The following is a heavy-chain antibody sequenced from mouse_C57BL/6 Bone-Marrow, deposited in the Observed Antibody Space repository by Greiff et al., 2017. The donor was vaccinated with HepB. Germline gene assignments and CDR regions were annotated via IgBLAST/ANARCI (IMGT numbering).Heavy chain of an antibody. V-gene: IGHV1-42*01. CDR1: GYSFTGYY. Sequence: VQLQQSGPELVKPGASVKISCKASGYSFTGYYMNWVKQSPEKSLEWIGEINPSTGGTTYNQKFKAKATLTVDKSSSTAYMQLKSLTSEDSAVYYCARGEGDYYGSSPPFDVWGTGTTVTVSS. CDR3: ARGEGDYYGSSPPFDV. CDR2: INPSTGGT. J-gene: IGHJ1*03. D-gene: IGHD1-1*01.